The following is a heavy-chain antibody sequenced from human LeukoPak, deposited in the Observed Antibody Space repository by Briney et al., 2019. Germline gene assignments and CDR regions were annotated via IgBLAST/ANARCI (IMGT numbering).Heavy chain of an antibody. Sequence: PSETLSLTCSVSGSSISSDSFYWSWIRQPAGKGLEWIGRIYTSGSTNYNPFFGSRVTISVDTSKNQFSLQLSSVTAADTAVYYCAAYCSRASCGNNWFDPWGQGTLVTVSS. D-gene: IGHD2-2*01. CDR3: AAYCSRASCGNNWFDP. CDR1: GSSISSDSFY. J-gene: IGHJ5*02. CDR2: IYTSGST. V-gene: IGHV4-61*02.